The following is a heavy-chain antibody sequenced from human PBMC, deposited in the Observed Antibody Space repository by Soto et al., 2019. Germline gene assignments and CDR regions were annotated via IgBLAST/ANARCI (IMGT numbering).Heavy chain of an antibody. J-gene: IGHJ3*02. CDR3: AREGKYRGDAFDI. CDR1: GGSISSYY. Sequence: SETLSLTCTVSGGSISSYYWSWIRQPPGKGLEWIGYIYYSGSTNYNPSLKSRVTISVDTSKNQFSLKLSSVTAADTAVYYCAREGKYRGDAFDIWGQGTMVTV. D-gene: IGHD5-18*01. V-gene: IGHV4-59*01. CDR2: IYYSGST.